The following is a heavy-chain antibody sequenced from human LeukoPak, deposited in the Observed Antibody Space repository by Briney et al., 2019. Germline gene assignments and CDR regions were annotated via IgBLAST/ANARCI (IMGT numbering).Heavy chain of an antibody. CDR2: ISAYNGNT. Sequence: ASVKVSCKASGYTFTSYGISWVRQAPGQGLEWMGWISAYNGNTNYAQKFQGRVTITADKSTSTAYMELSSLRSEDTAVYYCARRLDCSGGSCFRYAFDIWGQGTMVTVSS. CDR1: GYTFTSYG. D-gene: IGHD2-15*01. V-gene: IGHV1-18*04. CDR3: ARRLDCSGGSCFRYAFDI. J-gene: IGHJ3*02.